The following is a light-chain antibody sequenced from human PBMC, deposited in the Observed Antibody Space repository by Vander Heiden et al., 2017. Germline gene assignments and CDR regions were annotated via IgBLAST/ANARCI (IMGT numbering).Light chain of an antibody. CDR1: QNIYTY. Sequence: IQTTQSPPSLPATPGERASIPCRASQNIYTYLNWYQQKHGKAPKLLIYAASNLQNGVPSRFSGSGAGTDFTLTISSLQPEDFATYYCQESYSTPYTFGHGTKVEIK. J-gene: IGKJ3*01. CDR2: AAS. V-gene: IGKV1-39*01. CDR3: QESYSTPYT.